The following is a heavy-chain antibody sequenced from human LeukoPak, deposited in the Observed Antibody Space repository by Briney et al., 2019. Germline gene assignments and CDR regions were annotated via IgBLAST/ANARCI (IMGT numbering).Heavy chain of an antibody. CDR2: IYYSGST. D-gene: IGHD2-21*02. CDR1: GGSISSYY. V-gene: IGHV4-59*01. CDR3: AGDMTFDAFDI. J-gene: IGHJ3*02. Sequence: SETLSLTCTVSGGSISSYYWSWIRQPPGKGLECIGYIYYSGSTNYNPSLKSRVTISVDTSKNQFSLKLSSVTAADTAVYYCAGDMTFDAFDIWGQGTMVTVSS.